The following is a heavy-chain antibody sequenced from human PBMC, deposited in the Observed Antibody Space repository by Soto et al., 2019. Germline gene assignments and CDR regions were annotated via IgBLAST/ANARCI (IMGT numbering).Heavy chain of an antibody. Sequence: QVQLVEAGGGVVQPGRSLRLSCAVSGFTVSTYGMHWVRQAPGKGLEWVAVISRAGGTKFYADSVKGRFTISRDNSRNTLFLEMKSLRGGDMAVYSCSGEVASGYWGQGTLVTVSS. CDR3: SGEVASGY. J-gene: IGHJ4*02. CDR1: GFTVSTYG. CDR2: ISRAGGTK. D-gene: IGHD2-15*01. V-gene: IGHV3-30*03.